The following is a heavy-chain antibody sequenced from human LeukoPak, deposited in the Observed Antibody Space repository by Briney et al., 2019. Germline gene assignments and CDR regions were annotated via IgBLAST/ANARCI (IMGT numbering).Heavy chain of an antibody. CDR1: GGTFSSYA. D-gene: IGHD1-26*01. Sequence: GSSVKVSCKASGGTFSSYAISWVRQAPGQGLEWMGRIIPIFGIANYAQKFQGRVTITADKSTSTAYMELSSLRSEDTAVYYCARDSGSYSTYYFDHWGQGTLVTVSS. J-gene: IGHJ4*02. CDR3: ARDSGSYSTYYFDH. CDR2: IIPIFGIA. V-gene: IGHV1-69*04.